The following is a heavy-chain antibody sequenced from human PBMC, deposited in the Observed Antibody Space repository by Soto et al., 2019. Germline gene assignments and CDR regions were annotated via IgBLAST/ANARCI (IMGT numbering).Heavy chain of an antibody. J-gene: IGHJ5*02. D-gene: IGHD3-10*01. CDR3: ARAQFYSGSGVYTNLMFDP. CDR1: GGSISAAGYS. CDR2: IYHMGTF. Sequence: TLSLTCAVSGGSISAAGYSWSWIRQPPGGGLEGIGYIYHMGTFLYNPSLKTRLTMSLDRSNPRSSLTLTSVTAAATAVYYCARAQFYSGSGVYTNLMFDPWGQGTQAT. V-gene: IGHV4-30-2*01.